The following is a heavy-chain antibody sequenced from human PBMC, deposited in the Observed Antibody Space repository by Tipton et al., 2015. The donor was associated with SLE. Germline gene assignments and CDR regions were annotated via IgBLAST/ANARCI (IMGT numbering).Heavy chain of an antibody. Sequence: GSLRLSCAASGFTVSSNYMSWVRQAPGKGLEWVSVIYSGGSTYYADSVKGRFTISRHNSKNTLYLQMNSLRAEDTAVYYCAREEPLQRWPHGAFDIWGQGTMVTVSS. CDR1: GFTVSSNY. CDR3: AREEPLQRWPHGAFDI. CDR2: IYSGGST. V-gene: IGHV3-53*04. D-gene: IGHD6-19*01. J-gene: IGHJ3*02.